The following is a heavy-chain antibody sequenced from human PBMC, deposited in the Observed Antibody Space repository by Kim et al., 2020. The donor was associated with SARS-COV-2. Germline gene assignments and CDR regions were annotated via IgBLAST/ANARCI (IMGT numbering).Heavy chain of an antibody. V-gene: IGHV4-59*01. Sequence: SETLSLTCTVSGGSISSYYWSWIRQPPGKGLEWIGYIYYSGSTNYNPSLKSRVTISVDTSKNQFSLKLSSVTAADTAVYYCARGVGRAPFDYWGQGTLVTVSS. D-gene: IGHD2-15*01. CDR1: GGSISSYY. CDR3: ARGVGRAPFDY. J-gene: IGHJ4*02. CDR2: IYYSGST.